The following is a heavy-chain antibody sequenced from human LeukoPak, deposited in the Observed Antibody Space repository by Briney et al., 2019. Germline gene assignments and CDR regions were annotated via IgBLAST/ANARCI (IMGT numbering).Heavy chain of an antibody. V-gene: IGHV3-23*01. CDR2: ISGSGGST. CDR3: AKAHAFTMIVVVIRYYFDY. J-gene: IGHJ4*02. Sequence: GGSLRLSCAASGFTFSSYAMSRVRQAPGKGLEWVSAISGSGGSTYYADSVKGRFTISRDNSKNTLYLQMNSLRAEDTAVYYCAKAHAFTMIVVVIRYYFDYWGQGTLVTVSS. CDR1: GFTFSSYA. D-gene: IGHD3-22*01.